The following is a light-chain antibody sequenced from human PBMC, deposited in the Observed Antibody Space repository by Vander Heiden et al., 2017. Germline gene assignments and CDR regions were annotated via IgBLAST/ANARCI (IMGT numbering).Light chain of an antibody. J-gene: IGKJ2*01. CDR1: QSVSSN. CDR2: GAS. Sequence: EIVMTQSPATLSVSPGERATLSCRASQSVSSNLAWYQQKPGQAPRLLIYGASTRDTGIPARFSGSGSGTEFTLTISSLQSEDFAVYYCQHHNNWPPHTFGQGTKVEIK. CDR3: QHHNNWPPHT. V-gene: IGKV3-15*01.